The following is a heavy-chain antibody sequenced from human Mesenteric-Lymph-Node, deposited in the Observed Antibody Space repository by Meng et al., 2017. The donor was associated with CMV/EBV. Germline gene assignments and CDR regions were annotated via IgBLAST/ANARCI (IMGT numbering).Heavy chain of an antibody. CDR2: NNPYNGHT. Sequence: ASVKVSCKASGYTFTGYYMHWVRQAPGQGLEWMGWNNPYNGHTNYAQMFQGRVTMTTDTSTSTANMELRSLRSDDTAVYYCARDPDYAFWGSGDVWGQGTTVTVSS. D-gene: IGHD3-3*01. CDR3: ARDPDYAFWGSGDV. V-gene: IGHV1-2*02. CDR1: GYTFTGYY. J-gene: IGHJ6*02.